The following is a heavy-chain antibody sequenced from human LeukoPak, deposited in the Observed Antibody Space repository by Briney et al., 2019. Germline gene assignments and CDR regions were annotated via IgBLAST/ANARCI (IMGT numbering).Heavy chain of an antibody. CDR2: ICGSGGST. V-gene: IGHV3-23*01. D-gene: IGHD3-22*01. J-gene: IGHJ4*02. CDR3: AKGEYYYDSSGYYFDY. CDR1: GFTFSSYA. Sequence: GGSLRLSCAASGFTFSSYAMSWVRQAPGKGMDWVSAICGSGGSTYYADSVNGRLTISRDNSKNTLYLQMNSLRAEDTAVYYCAKGEYYYDSSGYYFDYWGQGTLVTVSS.